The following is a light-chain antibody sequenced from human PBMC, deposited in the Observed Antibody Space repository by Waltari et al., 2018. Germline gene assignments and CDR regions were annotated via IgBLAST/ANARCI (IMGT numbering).Light chain of an antibody. CDR1: HSISKC. V-gene: IGKV1-5*03. J-gene: IGKJ4*01. CDR3: QQYNSYSLLS. Sequence: DIQMTQSPSTLSASVGDRVIFSCRASHSISKCLDWYQQKPGKAPKLLIYKASNLESGVPSRFSGSGSGTEFTLTIISLQPDDFATYYCQQYNSYSLLSFGGGTKVEIK. CDR2: KAS.